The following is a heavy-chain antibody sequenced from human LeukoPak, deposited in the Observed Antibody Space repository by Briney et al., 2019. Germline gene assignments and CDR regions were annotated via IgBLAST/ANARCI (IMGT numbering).Heavy chain of an antibody. CDR3: VTLGYCTTTRCYATDGGAFDI. V-gene: IGHV3-15*01. Sequence: GGPLRLSGEGAGFIFDNAWMSWVRQAPGKGPEWVGRIKSKVDGGTTDYAAPVKGRFIMSRDDSKNTLYLQMSSLKIEDTAVYYCVTLGYCTTTRCYATDGGAFDIWGQGTMVTVSS. CDR2: IKSKVDGGTT. J-gene: IGHJ3*02. CDR1: GFIFDNAW. D-gene: IGHD2-2*01.